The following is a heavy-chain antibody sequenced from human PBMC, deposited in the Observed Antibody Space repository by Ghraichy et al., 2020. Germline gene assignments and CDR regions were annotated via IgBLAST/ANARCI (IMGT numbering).Heavy chain of an antibody. CDR3: AGGSRGYSYGTIGFDY. D-gene: IGHD5-18*01. J-gene: IGHJ4*02. V-gene: IGHV4-38-2*01. CDR1: GYSISSGYY. CDR2: IYHSGST. Sequence: SQTLSLTCAVSGYSISSGYYWGWIRQPPGKGLEWIGSIYHSGSTYYNPSLKSRVTISVDTSKNQFSLKLSSVTAADTAVYYCAGGSRGYSYGTIGFDYWGQGTLVTVSS.